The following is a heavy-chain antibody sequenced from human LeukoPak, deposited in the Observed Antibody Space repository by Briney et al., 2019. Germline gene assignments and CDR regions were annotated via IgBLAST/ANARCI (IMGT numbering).Heavy chain of an antibody. CDR1: GGNFTKYV. J-gene: IGHJ5*02. Sequence: SVKVSCKASGGNFTKYVISWVRQAPGQGLQWMGGIIPLFSTGDYAQIFEGRLTITADQSTTTAYMELTSLTSDDTAVYYCARDRDTKAQFSWGQGTIVTVSS. CDR3: ARDRDTKAQFS. D-gene: IGHD2-8*01. V-gene: IGHV1-69*01. CDR2: IIPLFSTG.